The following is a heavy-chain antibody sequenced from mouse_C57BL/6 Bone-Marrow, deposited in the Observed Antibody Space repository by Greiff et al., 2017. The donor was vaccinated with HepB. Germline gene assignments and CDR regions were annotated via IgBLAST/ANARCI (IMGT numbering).Heavy chain of an antibody. Sequence: VMLVESGPGLVQPPQSLSITCTVSGFSLTSYGVHWVRQSPGKGLEWLGVIWSGGSTDYNAAFISRLSISKDNSKSQVFFKMNSLQADDTAIYYCARPDYYGSSPYYAMDYWGQGTSVTVAS. CDR3: ARPDYYGSSPYYAMDY. J-gene: IGHJ4*01. D-gene: IGHD1-1*01. CDR2: IWSGGST. V-gene: IGHV2-2*01. CDR1: GFSLTSYG.